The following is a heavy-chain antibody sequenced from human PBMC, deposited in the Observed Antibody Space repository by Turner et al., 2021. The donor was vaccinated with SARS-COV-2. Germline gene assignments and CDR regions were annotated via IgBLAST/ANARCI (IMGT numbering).Heavy chain of an antibody. CDR3: ARARWHYYDSSGYYPDAFDI. CDR1: GFTFSTYS. CDR2: ISSSSSYI. Sequence: EVQLVESGGGLVKPGGSLRPSWAASGFTFSTYSMNWVRQAPGKGLEWVSSISSSSSYIYYADSVKGRFTISRDNAKNSLYLQMNSLRAEDTAVYYCARARWHYYDSSGYYPDAFDIWGQGTMVTVSS. D-gene: IGHD3-22*01. V-gene: IGHV3-21*01. J-gene: IGHJ3*02.